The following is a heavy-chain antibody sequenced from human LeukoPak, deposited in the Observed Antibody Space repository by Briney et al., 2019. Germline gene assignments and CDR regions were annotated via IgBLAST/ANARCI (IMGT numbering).Heavy chain of an antibody. D-gene: IGHD2-15*01. J-gene: IGHJ4*02. CDR2: INAGNGNT. V-gene: IGHV1-3*01. Sequence: RASVRVSCKASGYTFTSYAMHWGRPSPGQRRGWMGWINAGNGNTKSSQKLSSTVTITRDTSASTAYMELSSLRSEDTAVYYCARGGVVVAATPGHAKTRRETPNDYWGQGTLVTVSS. CDR1: GYTFTSYA. CDR3: ARGGVVVAATPGHAKTRRETPNDY.